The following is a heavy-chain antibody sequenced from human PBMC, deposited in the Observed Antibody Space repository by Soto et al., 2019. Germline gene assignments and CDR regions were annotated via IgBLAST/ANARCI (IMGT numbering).Heavy chain of an antibody. Sequence: QVQLVQSGAEVKKPGASVKVSCKASGYTFTGYYMHWVRQAPGQGLAWMGWINPNSGGTNYAQKFKGWVTMTRDTSIITAYMELSRLRSDDTAVYYCARGANTMVRGVGPNDYWGQGTLVTVSS. CDR3: ARGANTMVRGVGPNDY. CDR2: INPNSGGT. V-gene: IGHV1-2*04. D-gene: IGHD3-10*01. CDR1: GYTFTGYY. J-gene: IGHJ4*02.